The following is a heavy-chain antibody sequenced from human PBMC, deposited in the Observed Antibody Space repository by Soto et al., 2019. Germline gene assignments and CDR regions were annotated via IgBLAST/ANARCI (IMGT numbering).Heavy chain of an antibody. CDR2: IDPSDSYT. Sequence: PGESLKISCKGSGYSFTSYWSSWVRQMPGKGLEWMGRIDPSDSYTNYSPSFQGHVTISADKSISTAYLQWSSLKASDTAMYYCARQGYSSSWYGSTNDYWGQGTLVTVSS. D-gene: IGHD6-13*01. CDR3: ARQGYSSSWYGSTNDY. J-gene: IGHJ4*02. CDR1: GYSFTSYW. V-gene: IGHV5-10-1*01.